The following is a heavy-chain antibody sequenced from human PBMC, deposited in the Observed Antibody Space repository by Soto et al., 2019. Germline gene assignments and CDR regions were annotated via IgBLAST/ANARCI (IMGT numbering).Heavy chain of an antibody. J-gene: IGHJ3*01. CDR1: GFTFSTYW. Sequence: EVQLVEYGGGVVQPGGSLRLSCAVSGFTFSTYWMHWVRQAPGKGPVWVSRISLDGSRTSYADSVKGRFTISRDNAKNILYLQMRSLRSEDSAVYFCVRDRDYYDGRGYASPGDAFDVWGRGTAVAVSS. CDR2: ISLDGSRT. V-gene: IGHV3-74*01. CDR3: VRDRDYYDGRGYASPGDAFDV. D-gene: IGHD3-22*01.